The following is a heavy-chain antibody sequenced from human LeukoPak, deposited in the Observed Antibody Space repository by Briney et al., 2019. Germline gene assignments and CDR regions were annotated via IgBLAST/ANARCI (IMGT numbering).Heavy chain of an antibody. J-gene: IGHJ5*02. CDR3: ARGIVVVPAATNWIDP. D-gene: IGHD2-2*01. V-gene: IGHV4-31*03. CDR1: GGSISSGGYY. Sequence: PSETLSLTCTVSGGSISSGGYYWSWIRQHPGKGLEWIGYIYYSGSTYYNPSLKSRVTISVDTSKNQFSLKLSSVTAADTAVYYCARGIVVVPAATNWIDPWGQGTLVTVSS. CDR2: IYYSGST.